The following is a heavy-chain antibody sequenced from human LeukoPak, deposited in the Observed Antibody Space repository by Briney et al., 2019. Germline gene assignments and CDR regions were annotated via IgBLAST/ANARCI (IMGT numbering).Heavy chain of an antibody. Sequence: PGGSLRLSCTASGFTFSSYAMNWGRQAPGKGLEWDSGIGAGGTFTYNADSVKGRFTISRDNSKNTVFLQMNGLRGEDTAVYYCTKAAGYLDQWGQGTLVTVSS. D-gene: IGHD5-18*01. CDR3: TKAAGYLDQ. CDR1: GFTFSSYA. J-gene: IGHJ4*02. V-gene: IGHV3-23*01. CDR2: IGAGGTFT.